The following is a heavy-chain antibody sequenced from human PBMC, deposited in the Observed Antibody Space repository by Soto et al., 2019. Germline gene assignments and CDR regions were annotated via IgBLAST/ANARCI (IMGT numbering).Heavy chain of an antibody. J-gene: IGHJ2*01. CDR3: AKAASVSSRYYFDL. CDR2: VTGSGNT. CDR1: GFTFSSYA. D-gene: IGHD5-12*01. Sequence: EVQLLESGGGLVQPGGSLRLSCAASGFTFSSYAMSWVRQAPGKGLEWVSVVTGSGNTYYADSVEGRFAISRDNSENTLYLQMNSLRAEDTAVYYCAKAASVSSRYYFDLWGRGTLVTVSS. V-gene: IGHV3-23*01.